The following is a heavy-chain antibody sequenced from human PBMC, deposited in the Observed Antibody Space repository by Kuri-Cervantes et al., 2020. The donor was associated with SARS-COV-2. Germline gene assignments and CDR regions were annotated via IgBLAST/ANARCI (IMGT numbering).Heavy chain of an antibody. Sequence: GESLKISCAASGFTVSSNYMSWVRQAPGKGLEWVSSISGGSTYYADSRKGRFTISRDNAKNSLYLQMNSLRAEDTAAYYCARSGRYYYYMDVWGKGTTVTVSS. CDR3: ARSGRYYYYMDV. V-gene: IGHV3-38-3*01. CDR1: GFTVSSNY. CDR2: ISGGST. J-gene: IGHJ6*03. D-gene: IGHD2-8*02.